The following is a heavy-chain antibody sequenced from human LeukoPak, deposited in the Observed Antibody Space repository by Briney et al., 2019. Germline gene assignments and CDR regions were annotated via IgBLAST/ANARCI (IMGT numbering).Heavy chain of an antibody. V-gene: IGHV1-2*02. Sequence: ASVKVSCKASGYTFTCYYMHWVRQAPGQGLEWMGWINPNSGDTNYAQKFQGRVTMTRDTSISTAYMELSSLRSDDTAMYYCARDSGGLVPPDYWGQGTLVTVSS. CDR1: GYTFTCYY. CDR2: INPNSGDT. D-gene: IGHD3/OR15-3a*01. J-gene: IGHJ4*02. CDR3: ARDSGGLVPPDY.